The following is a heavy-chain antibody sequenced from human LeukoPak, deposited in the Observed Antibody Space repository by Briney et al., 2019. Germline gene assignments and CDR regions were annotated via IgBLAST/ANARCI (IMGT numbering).Heavy chain of an antibody. V-gene: IGHV3-30*03. J-gene: IGHJ4*02. CDR3: ARDTSDYSYGNHFDY. D-gene: IGHD5-18*01. Sequence: GGSRRLSCAASGFTFSSFGMHWVRKAPGKGLGWGAVISYDGSNKYYADSVKGRFTISRDNSKNTLYLQMNSLRAEDTAVYYCARDTSDYSYGNHFDYWGQGTLVTVSS. CDR2: ISYDGSNK. CDR1: GFTFSSFG.